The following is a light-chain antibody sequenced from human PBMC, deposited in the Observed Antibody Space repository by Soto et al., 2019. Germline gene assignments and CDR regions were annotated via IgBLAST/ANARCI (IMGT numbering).Light chain of an antibody. CDR3: QQYGSSDT. CDR1: QSVSSY. CDR2: GAS. Sequence: EIVLTRSPATLSLSPGERATLSCRASQSVSSYLAWYQQKPGQAPRLLIYGASNRATGIPDRFSGSGSGTDFTLTISRLEPEDFAVYYCQQYGSSDTFGQGTKVDIK. V-gene: IGKV3-20*01. J-gene: IGKJ1*01.